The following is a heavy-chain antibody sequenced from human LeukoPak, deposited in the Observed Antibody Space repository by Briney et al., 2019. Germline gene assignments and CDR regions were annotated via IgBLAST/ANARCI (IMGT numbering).Heavy chain of an antibody. CDR3: ARAPTVTTNYYYYGMDV. CDR2: IYYSGST. V-gene: IGHV4-59*01. Sequence: SETLSLTCTVSGGSISSYYWSWIRQPPGKGLEWIGYIYYSGSTNYNPSLKSRVTISVDTSKNQFSLKLSSVTAADTAVYYCARAPTVTTNYYYYGMDVWGQGTTVTVSS. J-gene: IGHJ6*02. CDR1: GGSISSYY. D-gene: IGHD4-17*01.